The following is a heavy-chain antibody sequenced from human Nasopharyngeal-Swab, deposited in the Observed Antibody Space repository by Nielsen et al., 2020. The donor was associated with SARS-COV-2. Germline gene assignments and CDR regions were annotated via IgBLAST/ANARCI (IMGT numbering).Heavy chain of an antibody. Sequence: GGFLRLSCAASGFSVSTKYMSWVRQAPGKGLEWVSSIYAGGSTYYADSVKGRFTISRDNSKNTLYLQMNSLRAEDTAVYYCARGDDSSGYPYSHDYWGQGTLVTVSS. CDR3: ARGDDSSGYPYSHDY. CDR2: IYAGGST. D-gene: IGHD3-22*01. CDR1: GFSVSTKY. V-gene: IGHV3-66*01. J-gene: IGHJ4*02.